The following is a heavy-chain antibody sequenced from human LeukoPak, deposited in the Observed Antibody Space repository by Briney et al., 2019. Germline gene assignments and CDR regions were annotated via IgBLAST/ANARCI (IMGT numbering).Heavy chain of an antibody. Sequence: TSETLSLTCTVSGGSISSYYWGWIRQPPGKGLEWIGSIYYSGSTYYNPSLKSRVTISVDTSKNQFSLRLSSVTAADTAVYYCARQGCSSTSCYRSWDYWGQGTLVTVSS. J-gene: IGHJ4*02. CDR2: IYYSGST. CDR1: GGSISSYY. V-gene: IGHV4-39*01. CDR3: ARQGCSSTSCYRSWDY. D-gene: IGHD2-2*02.